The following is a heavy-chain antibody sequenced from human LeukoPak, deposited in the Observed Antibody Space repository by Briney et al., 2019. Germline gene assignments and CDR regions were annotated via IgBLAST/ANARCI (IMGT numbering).Heavy chain of an antibody. CDR2: ISGSGGST. CDR1: GITLSNYG. J-gene: IGHJ4*02. CDR3: AKRGVVIRVILVGFHKEANYFDS. V-gene: IGHV3-23*01. Sequence: GGSLRLSCAVSGITLSNYGMSWVRQAPGKGPEWVAGISGSGGSTNYADSVKGRFSISRDNPKNTLYLQMNSLRAEDTAVYFCAKRGVVIRVILVGFHKEANYFDSWGQGALVTVSS. D-gene: IGHD3-22*01.